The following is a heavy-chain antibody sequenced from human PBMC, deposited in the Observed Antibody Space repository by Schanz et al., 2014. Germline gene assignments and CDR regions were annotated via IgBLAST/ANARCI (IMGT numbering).Heavy chain of an antibody. D-gene: IGHD2-21*01. Sequence: EVQLVESGGSLVQPGGSLRLSCVASGFSFSNYSMNWVRQAPGKGLEWVSGMSGSGSTADYADSVKGRFTISRDNAKNSVFLQMNRLRAEDTAVYYCAREDCSATSCYFRYWGQGTLVTVSS. CDR1: GFSFSNYS. V-gene: IGHV3-48*01. J-gene: IGHJ4*02. CDR2: MSGSGSTA. CDR3: AREDCSATSCYFRY.